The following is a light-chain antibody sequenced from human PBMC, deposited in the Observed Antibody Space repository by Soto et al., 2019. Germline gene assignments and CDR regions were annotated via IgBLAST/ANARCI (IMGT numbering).Light chain of an antibody. Sequence: QSALTQPPSASGSPGQSVAISCTGTSSDVGASNSVAWYQQHPGKAPKLLIYDVTKRVSGVPERFSGSKSGNTASLTVSGLQVEDEADYYCSVEGGNNNLLFGGGTQLTVL. CDR3: SVEGGNNNLL. J-gene: IGLJ2*01. CDR1: SSDVGASNS. CDR2: DVT. V-gene: IGLV2-8*01.